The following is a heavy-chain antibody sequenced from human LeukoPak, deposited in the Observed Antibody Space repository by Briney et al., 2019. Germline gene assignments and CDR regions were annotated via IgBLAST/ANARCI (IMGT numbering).Heavy chain of an antibody. J-gene: IGHJ4*02. Sequence: PGGSLRLSCAASGFTFSSYSMNWVRQALGKGLEWVSSISSSSSYIYYADSVKGRFTISRDNAKNSLYLQMNSLRAEDTAVYYCARAAVLLSYYYDSSGYLDWGQGTLVTVSS. CDR3: ARAAVLLSYYYDSSGYLD. D-gene: IGHD3-22*01. CDR2: ISSSSSYI. CDR1: GFTFSSYS. V-gene: IGHV3-21*01.